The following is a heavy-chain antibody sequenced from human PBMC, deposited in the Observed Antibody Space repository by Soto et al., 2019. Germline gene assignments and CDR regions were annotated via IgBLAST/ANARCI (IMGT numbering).Heavy chain of an antibody. J-gene: IGHJ5*02. CDR1: GGSVSSGSYY. D-gene: IGHD3-9*01. Sequence: SETLSLTCTVSGGSVSSGSYYWSWIRQPPGKGLEWIGYIYYSGSTNYNPSLKSRVTISVDTSKNQFSLKLSSVTAADTAVYYCARDLIFANWFDPWGQGTLVTVSS. V-gene: IGHV4-61*01. CDR2: IYYSGST. CDR3: ARDLIFANWFDP.